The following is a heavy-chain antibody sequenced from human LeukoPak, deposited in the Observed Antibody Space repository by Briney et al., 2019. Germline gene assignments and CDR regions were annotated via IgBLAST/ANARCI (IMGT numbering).Heavy chain of an antibody. J-gene: IGHJ4*02. D-gene: IGHD4/OR15-4a*01. CDR1: GFTFSSYS. V-gene: IGHV3-53*01. CDR2: IYSGGST. Sequence: GGSLRLSCAASGFTFSSYSMNWVRQAPGKGLEWVSVIYSGGSTYYADSVKGRFTISRDNSKNTLYLQMNSLRAEDTAVYYCARGLTTWFYYFDYWGQGTLVTVSS. CDR3: ARGLTTWFYYFDY.